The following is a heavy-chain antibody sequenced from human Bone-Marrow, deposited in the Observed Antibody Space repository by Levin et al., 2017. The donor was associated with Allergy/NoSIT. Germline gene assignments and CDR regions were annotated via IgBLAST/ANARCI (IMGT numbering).Heavy chain of an antibody. D-gene: IGHD3-10*01. CDR2: ISYSGSA. V-gene: IGHV4-31*03. J-gene: IGHJ4*02. CDR3: ARDRRRSGDYLDY. CDR1: GDSISSGGYY. Sequence: SQTLSLTCTVSGDSISSGGYYWSWIRQAPGKGLEWIGYISYSGSAYYNPSLKSRVTISIDTSKNQFSLKVRSVTAADTAVYYCARDRRRSGDYLDYWGQGTLVTVSS.